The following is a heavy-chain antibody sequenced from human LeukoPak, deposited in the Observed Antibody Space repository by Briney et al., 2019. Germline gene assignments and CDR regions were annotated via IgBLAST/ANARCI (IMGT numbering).Heavy chain of an antibody. CDR3: ARDGRVSGWYNWFDP. J-gene: IGHJ5*02. CDR2: MNPNSGNT. D-gene: IGHD6-19*01. Sequence: ASVKVSCKASGYTFISYDINWVRQATGQGLEWMGWMNPNSGNTGYAQKFQGRVTMTRNTSISTAYMELSSLRSEDTAVYYCARDGRVSGWYNWFDPWGQGTLVTVSS. CDR1: GYTFISYD. V-gene: IGHV1-8*01.